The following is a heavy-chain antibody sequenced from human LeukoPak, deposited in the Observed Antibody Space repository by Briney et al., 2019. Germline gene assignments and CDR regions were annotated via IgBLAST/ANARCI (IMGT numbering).Heavy chain of an antibody. CDR1: GFTFSSYW. CDR3: ARGDYYDSSGSTYYFDC. D-gene: IGHD3-22*01. CDR2: IKQDGSEK. Sequence: GSLRLSCAASGFTFSSYWMSWVRQAPGKGLEWVANIKQDGSEKYYVDSVKGRFTISRDNAKNSLYLQMNSLRAEDTAAYYCARGDYYDSSGSTYYFDCWGQGTLVTVSS. V-gene: IGHV3-7*01. J-gene: IGHJ4*02.